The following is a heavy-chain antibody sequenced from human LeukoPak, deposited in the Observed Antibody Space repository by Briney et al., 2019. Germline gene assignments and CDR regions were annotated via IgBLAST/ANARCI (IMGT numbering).Heavy chain of an antibody. V-gene: IGHV4-39*01. CDR1: GASIRRSNFY. CDR3: ARAVQLWFPDGAFDI. J-gene: IGHJ3*02. CDR2: VYYNGNT. D-gene: IGHD1-1*01. Sequence: SETLSLTCSVSGASIRRSNFYWGWIRQPPGKGLEWIGNVYYNGNTYYNSSLRSRVTISVDTSNNQVSLNLRSVTAAGTGIYYCARAVQLWFPDGAFDIWGQGTMVTVSS.